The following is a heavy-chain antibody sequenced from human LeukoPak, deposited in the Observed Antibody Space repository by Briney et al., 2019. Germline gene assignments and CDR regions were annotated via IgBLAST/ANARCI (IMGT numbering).Heavy chain of an antibody. J-gene: IGHJ4*02. CDR2: ISGRSSTI. Sequence: GGSLRLSCTASAFTFSDYSMNWVRQAPGKGLEWVSYISGRSSTIYYADSVKGRFTISRDNAKNSMYLQMNSLRAEDTAVYYCARDRIKSGSYYFDYWDQGTLVTVSS. CDR1: AFTFSDYS. V-gene: IGHV3-48*01. D-gene: IGHD1-26*01. CDR3: ARDRIKSGSYYFDY.